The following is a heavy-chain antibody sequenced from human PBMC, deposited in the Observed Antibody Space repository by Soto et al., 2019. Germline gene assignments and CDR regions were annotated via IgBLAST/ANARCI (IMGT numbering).Heavy chain of an antibody. V-gene: IGHV4-59*01. J-gene: IGHJ6*02. D-gene: IGHD6-19*01. CDR3: ARRIAVAGTYYYGMDV. Sequence: SETQSLTCTVSGGSISSYYWSWIRQPPGKGLEWIGYIYYSGSTNYNPSLKSRVTISVDASKNQFSLKLSSVTAADTAVYYCARRIAVAGTYYYGMDVWGQGTTVTVSS. CDR2: IYYSGST. CDR1: GGSISSYY.